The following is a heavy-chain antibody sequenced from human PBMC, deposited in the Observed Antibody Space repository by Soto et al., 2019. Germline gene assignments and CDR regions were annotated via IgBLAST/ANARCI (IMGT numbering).Heavy chain of an antibody. V-gene: IGHV1-18*04. CDR2: ISAYNGNT. D-gene: IGHD6-19*01. CDR3: ARGGYSSGWPTDYYYGMDV. J-gene: IGHJ6*02. Sequence: SVKVSCKASGYTFTSYGISWVRQAPGQGLEWMGWISAYNGNTNYAQKLQGRVTMTTDTSTSTAYMELRSLRSDDTAVYYCARGGYSSGWPTDYYYGMDVWGQGTTVTVSS. CDR1: GYTFTSYG.